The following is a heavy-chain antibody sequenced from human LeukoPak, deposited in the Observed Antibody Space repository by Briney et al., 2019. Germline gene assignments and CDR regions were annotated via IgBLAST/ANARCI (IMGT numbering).Heavy chain of an antibody. CDR2: ISSNGGST. CDR1: GFTFSSYA. D-gene: IGHD2-2*01. J-gene: IGHJ5*02. Sequence: PGGSLRLSRSASGFTFSSYAMHWVRQAPGKGLEYVSAISSNGGSTYYADSVKGRFTISRDNSKNTLYLQMSSLRAEDTAVYYCVKKRCSSTSCLGWFDPWGQGTLVTVSS. V-gene: IGHV3-64D*06. CDR3: VKKRCSSTSCLGWFDP.